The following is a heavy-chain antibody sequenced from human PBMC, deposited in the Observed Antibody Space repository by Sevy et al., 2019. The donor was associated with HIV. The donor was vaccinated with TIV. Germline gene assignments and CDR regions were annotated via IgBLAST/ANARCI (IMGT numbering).Heavy chain of an antibody. J-gene: IGHJ6*02. CDR2: IYHSGST. CDR1: GGSISSSNW. Sequence: SETLSLTCAVSGGSISSSNWWSWVRQPPGKGLEWIGEIYHSGSTNYNPSLRSRVTISVDKSKNQFSLKLSSVTAADTAVYYCARDKTDYYGSGSTFNYYYYGMDVWGQGTTVTVSS. CDR3: ARDKTDYYGSGSTFNYYYYGMDV. D-gene: IGHD3-10*01. V-gene: IGHV4-4*02.